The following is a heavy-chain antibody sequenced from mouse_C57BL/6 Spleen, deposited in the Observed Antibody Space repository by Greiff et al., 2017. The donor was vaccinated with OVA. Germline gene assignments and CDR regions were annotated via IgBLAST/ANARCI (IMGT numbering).Heavy chain of an antibody. CDR3: ARDLYYYGSSYFDY. CDR1: GFTFSSYA. V-gene: IGHV5-4*01. D-gene: IGHD1-1*01. Sequence: EVKLVESGGGLVKPGGSLKLSCAASGFTFSSYAMSWVRQTPEKRLEWVATISDGGSYTYYPDNVKGRFTISRDNAKNNLYLQMSHLKSEDTAMYYCARDLYYYGSSYFDYWGQGTTLTVSS. CDR2: ISDGGSYT. J-gene: IGHJ2*01.